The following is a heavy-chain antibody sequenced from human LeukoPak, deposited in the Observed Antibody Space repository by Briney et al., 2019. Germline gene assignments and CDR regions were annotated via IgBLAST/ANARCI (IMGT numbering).Heavy chain of an antibody. Sequence: ASVKVSCKASGYSFTSYGITWVRQAPGQGLEWMGWISTYDGNANYTQKLQGRVTMTTDTSTITAYMELRSLRSDDTAVYYCARAPSGFTYGPGDHWGQGTLVTVSS. CDR3: ARAPSGFTYGPGDH. D-gene: IGHD5-18*01. CDR1: GYSFTSYG. V-gene: IGHV1-18*01. CDR2: ISTYDGNA. J-gene: IGHJ4*02.